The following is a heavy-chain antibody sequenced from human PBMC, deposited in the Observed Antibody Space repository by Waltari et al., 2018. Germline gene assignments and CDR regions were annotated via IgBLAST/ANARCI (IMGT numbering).Heavy chain of an antibody. CDR3: ARAQHYYDSSGPKGPHYYYGMDV. CDR1: GGSISSYY. J-gene: IGHJ6*02. CDR2: IYYSGST. V-gene: IGHV4-59*01. D-gene: IGHD3-22*01. Sequence: QVQLQESGPGLVKPSETLSLTCTVSGGSISSYYWSWIRQPPGKGLEWIGYIYYSGSTNYNPSLKSRVTISVDTSKNQFSLKLSSVTAADTAVYYCARAQHYYDSSGPKGPHYYYGMDVWGQGTTVTVSS.